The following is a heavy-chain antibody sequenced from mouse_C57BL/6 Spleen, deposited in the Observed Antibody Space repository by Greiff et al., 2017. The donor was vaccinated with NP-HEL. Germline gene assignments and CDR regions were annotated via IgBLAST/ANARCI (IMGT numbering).Heavy chain of an antibody. J-gene: IGHJ2*01. D-gene: IGHD1-1*01. CDR1: GYTFTSYW. Sequence: QVQLQQPGAELVKPGASVKLSCKASGYTFTSYWMHWVKQRPGRGLEWIGRIDPNSGGTKYNEKFKSKATLTVDKPSSTAYMQLSSLTSEDSAVDYCAREPWRITTVVEGIDYWGQGTTLTVSS. CDR3: AREPWRITTVVEGIDY. V-gene: IGHV1-72*01. CDR2: IDPNSGGT.